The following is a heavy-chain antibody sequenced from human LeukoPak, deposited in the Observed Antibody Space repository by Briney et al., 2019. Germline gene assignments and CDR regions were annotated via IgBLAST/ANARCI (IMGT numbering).Heavy chain of an antibody. CDR2: ISGSGGST. V-gene: IGHV3-23*01. CDR1: GFTFSSYA. CDR3: ANVYRAYSRPGSFDY. D-gene: IGHD4-11*01. J-gene: IGHJ4*02. Sequence: PGGSLRLSCAASGFTFSSYAMSWVRQAPGKGLEWVSAISGSGGSTYYADSVKGRFTISRDNSKNTLYLQMNSLRAEDTAVYYCANVYRAYSRPGSFDYWGQGTLVTVSS.